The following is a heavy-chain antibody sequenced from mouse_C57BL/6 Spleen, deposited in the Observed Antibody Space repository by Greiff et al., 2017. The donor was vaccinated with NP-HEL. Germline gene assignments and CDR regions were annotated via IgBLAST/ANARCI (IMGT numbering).Heavy chain of an antibody. CDR3: AREIYDGYSFDY. Sequence: EVKLVESGGGLVKPGGSLKLSCAASGFTFSSYAMSWVRQTPEKRLEWVATISDGGSYTYYPDNVKGRFTISRDNAKNNLYLQISHLKSEDTAMYYCAREIYDGYSFDYWGQGTTLTVSS. J-gene: IGHJ2*01. CDR2: ISDGGSYT. V-gene: IGHV5-4*01. D-gene: IGHD2-3*01. CDR1: GFTFSSYA.